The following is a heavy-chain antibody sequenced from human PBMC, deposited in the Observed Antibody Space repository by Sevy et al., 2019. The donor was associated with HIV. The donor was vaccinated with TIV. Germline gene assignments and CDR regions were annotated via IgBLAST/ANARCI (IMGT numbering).Heavy chain of an antibody. D-gene: IGHD1-26*01. CDR2: ISGSGDNT. V-gene: IGHV3-23*01. CDR1: GFTFSNYA. J-gene: IGHJ3*02. CDR3: AKDLHSGSYDAFDI. Sequence: GGSLRLSCAASGFTFSNYAMNWVRQTPGKGLEWVSSISGSGDNTYYADSVKGRFTISRDISKNTLYLQMNSLRAEDTAVYYCAKDLHSGSYDAFDIWGQGTMVTVSS.